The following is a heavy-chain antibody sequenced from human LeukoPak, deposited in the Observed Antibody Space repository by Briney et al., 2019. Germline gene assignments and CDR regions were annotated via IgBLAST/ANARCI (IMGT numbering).Heavy chain of an antibody. CDR2: IYNSGTT. CDR1: GASISTSY. CDR3: ARLGGTTPGTDY. D-gene: IGHD3-16*01. V-gene: IGHV4-59*08. Sequence: SETLSLTCTVSGASISTSYWTWVRQPPGKTLEWIGYIYNSGTTNYNPPLKRRAPISVTTPKYQSSLNLTSVTAADTAVYYCARLGGTTPGTDYGGRGPLLTVPS. J-gene: IGHJ2*01.